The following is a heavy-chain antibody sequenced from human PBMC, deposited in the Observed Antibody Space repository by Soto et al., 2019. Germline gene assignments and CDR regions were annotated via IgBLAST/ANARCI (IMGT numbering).Heavy chain of an antibody. CDR3: ARDEFLGDYYDSSQRFDP. CDR2: IYSGGST. D-gene: IGHD3-22*01. V-gene: IGHV3-53*01. Sequence: SGGSLRLSCAASGFTVSSNYMSWVRQAPGKGLEWVSVIYSGGSTYYADSVKGRFTISRDNSKNTLYLQMNSLRAEDTAVYYCARDEFLGDYYDSSQRFDPWGQGTLVTVSS. CDR1: GFTVSSNY. J-gene: IGHJ5*02.